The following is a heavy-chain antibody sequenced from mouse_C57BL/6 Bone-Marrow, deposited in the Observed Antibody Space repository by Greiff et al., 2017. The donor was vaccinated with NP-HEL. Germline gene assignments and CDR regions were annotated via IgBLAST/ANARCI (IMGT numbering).Heavy chain of an antibody. Sequence: QVQLQQSGAELVRPGTSVKVSCKASGYAFTNYLLEWVKQRPGQGLEWIGVINPGSGGTNYNEKFQGKATLTADKSSSTAYMQLSSLTSEDSAVYCCARGGAGGYFDVWGTGTTVTVSS. CDR1: GYAFTNYL. CDR2: INPGSGGT. J-gene: IGHJ1*03. V-gene: IGHV1-54*01. CDR3: ARGGAGGYFDV.